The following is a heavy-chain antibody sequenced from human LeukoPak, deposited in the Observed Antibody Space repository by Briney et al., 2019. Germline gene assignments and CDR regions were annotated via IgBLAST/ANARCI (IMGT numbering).Heavy chain of an antibody. Sequence: GGSLRLSCAASGFNFSNYAMTWVRQAPGKGLEWVSIVNSNDRPYYADSVKGRFTISRDNSKNTLYLQMKTLRVEDTALYYCAKARAAVVEAAINYWGQGILVTVSP. J-gene: IGHJ4*02. CDR1: GFNFSNYA. D-gene: IGHD2-15*01. V-gene: IGHV3-23*01. CDR3: AKARAAVVEAAINY. CDR2: VNSNDRP.